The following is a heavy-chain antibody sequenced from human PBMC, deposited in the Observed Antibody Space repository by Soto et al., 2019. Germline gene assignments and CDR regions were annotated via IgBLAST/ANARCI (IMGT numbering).Heavy chain of an antibody. V-gene: IGHV3-23*01. CDR3: AKDAMGVIVRTGYFDY. Sequence: EVQLLESGGGLVQPGGSLRLSCAASGFTFSSYAMSWVRQAPGKGLEWVSAISGSGGSTYYADSVKGRFTISRDNSKNTLYLQMNSLRAEDTAVYYCAKDAMGVIVRTGYFDYRGQGTLVTVSS. D-gene: IGHD3-16*02. CDR1: GFTFSSYA. CDR2: ISGSGGST. J-gene: IGHJ4*02.